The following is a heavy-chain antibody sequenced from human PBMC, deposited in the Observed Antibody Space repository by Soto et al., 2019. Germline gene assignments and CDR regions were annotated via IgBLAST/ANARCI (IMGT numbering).Heavy chain of an antibody. J-gene: IGHJ4*02. Sequence: SETLSLTCAVYGGSFSGYYWSWIRQPPGKGLEWIGEINHSGSTNYNPSLKSRVTISVDTPKNQFSLKLSSVTAADTAVYYCARGARLDYDILTGYYDYWGQGTLVTVSS. CDR2: INHSGST. CDR1: GGSFSGYY. D-gene: IGHD3-9*01. CDR3: ARGARLDYDILTGYYDY. V-gene: IGHV4-34*01.